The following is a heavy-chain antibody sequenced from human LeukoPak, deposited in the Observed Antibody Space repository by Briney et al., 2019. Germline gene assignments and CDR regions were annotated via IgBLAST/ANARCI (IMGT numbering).Heavy chain of an antibody. CDR2: IDPKRGGT. J-gene: IGHJ4*02. CDR1: GYTFTGYY. Sequence: ASVKVSCKASGYTFTGYYMHWLRQAPGQGLEWMGWIDPKRGGTNYAQKFQGRVTMSRDTSVSTAYMEVSRLRSDDTAVYYCATSIEAEIWYFDYWGQGTLVTVSS. V-gene: IGHV1-2*02. D-gene: IGHD1-14*01. CDR3: ATSIEAEIWYFDY.